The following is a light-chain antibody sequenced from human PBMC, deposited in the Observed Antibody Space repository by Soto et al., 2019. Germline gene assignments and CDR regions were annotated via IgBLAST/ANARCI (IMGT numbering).Light chain of an antibody. CDR3: QQRINWPLT. Sequence: AIQLTQSPSSLSASVGYRVTITWRASQAIRTALGWYQQKPGKAPKLLIYAASTLQGGVPPRFSGSGSGTDFTLTISSLQPEDFAVYHCQQRINWPLTFGGGTKVDIK. CDR1: QAIRTA. CDR2: AAS. J-gene: IGKJ4*01. V-gene: IGKV1-6*01.